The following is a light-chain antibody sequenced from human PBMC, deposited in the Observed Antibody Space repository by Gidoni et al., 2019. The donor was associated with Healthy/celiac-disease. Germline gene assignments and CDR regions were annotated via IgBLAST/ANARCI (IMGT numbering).Light chain of an antibody. CDR3: AAWDDSLNGFVL. CDR1: RSNIGDNT. Sequence: QSVVTQPPSVSGTPGRRVTISCSGSRSNIGDNTGNCYQHLPGMAPKLLLYADNQRPSGVPDRFSGSKSGTSASLAISGLQSEDEADYSCAAWDDSLNGFVLFGGGTKLTVL. V-gene: IGLV1-44*01. J-gene: IGLJ3*02. CDR2: ADN.